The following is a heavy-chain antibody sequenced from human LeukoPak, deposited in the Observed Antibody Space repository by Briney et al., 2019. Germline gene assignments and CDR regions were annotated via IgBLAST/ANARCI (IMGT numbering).Heavy chain of an antibody. CDR1: GFTFDDYA. CDR2: ISWNSGSI. J-gene: IGHJ5*02. V-gene: IGHV3-9*03. CDR3: AKGYSSGWHNWFDP. D-gene: IGHD6-19*01. Sequence: GGSLRLSCAASGFTFDDYAMHWVRQAPGKGLEWVSGISWNSGSIGYADSVKGRFTISRDNAKNSLYLQMNSLRAEDMALYYCAKGYSSGWHNWFDPWGQGTLVTVSS.